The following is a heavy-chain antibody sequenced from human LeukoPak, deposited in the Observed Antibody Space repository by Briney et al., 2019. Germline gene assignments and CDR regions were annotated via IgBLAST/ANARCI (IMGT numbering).Heavy chain of an antibody. V-gene: IGHV4-34*01. CDR3: ARRARRCSSTSCYID. J-gene: IGHJ4*02. D-gene: IGHD2-2*02. Sequence: SETLSITCAVYGGSFSGDYRSWIRQPPGKGLEWIGEINHSGSTNYNPSLKSRVTMSGDTSKNQFSLKLSSVTAADTAVYYCARRARRCSSTSCYIDWGQGTLVIVSS. CDR1: GGSFSGDY. CDR2: INHSGST.